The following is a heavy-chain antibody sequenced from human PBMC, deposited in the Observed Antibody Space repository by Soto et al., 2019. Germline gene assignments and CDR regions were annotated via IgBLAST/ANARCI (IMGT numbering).Heavy chain of an antibody. Sequence: PSETLSLTCAVYGGSFSGYYWSWIRQPPGKGLEWIGEINHSGSTNYNPSLKSRVTISVDTSKNQFSLKLISVTAADTAVYYCTREQTSTVVTQWGQGTLVTVSS. D-gene: IGHD4-17*01. V-gene: IGHV4-34*01. J-gene: IGHJ1*01. CDR1: GGSFSGYY. CDR3: TREQTSTVVTQ. CDR2: INHSGST.